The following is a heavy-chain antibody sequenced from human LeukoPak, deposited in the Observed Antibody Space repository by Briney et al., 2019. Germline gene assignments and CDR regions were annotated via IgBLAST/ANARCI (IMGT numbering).Heavy chain of an antibody. D-gene: IGHD4-17*01. V-gene: IGHV3-23*01. CDR2: ITGSGPGT. CDR1: GFTFSSYA. CDR3: TKDPNGDYIGAFDM. J-gene: IGHJ3*02. Sequence: GGSLTLSCAASGFTFSSYAMTWVRQAPGRRLEWVSSITGSGPGTNYADSVKGRFSISRDNSKNTLFLHMNSLRADDTAVYYCTKDPNGDYIGAFDMWGPGTMVTVSS.